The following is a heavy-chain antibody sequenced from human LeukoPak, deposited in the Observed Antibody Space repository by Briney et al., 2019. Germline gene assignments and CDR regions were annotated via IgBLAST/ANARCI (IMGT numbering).Heavy chain of an antibody. V-gene: IGHV1-2*02. CDR1: GYTFTGYY. Sequence: ASVKVSCKASGYTFTGYYMHWVRQAPGQGLEWMGWINPNSGGTNYAQKFQGRVTMTRDTSISTAYMELSRLRSDDTAVFYCAKVYYYASGRLDSWGQGTLITVSS. J-gene: IGHJ4*02. CDR3: AKVYYYASGRLDS. D-gene: IGHD3-10*01. CDR2: INPNSGGT.